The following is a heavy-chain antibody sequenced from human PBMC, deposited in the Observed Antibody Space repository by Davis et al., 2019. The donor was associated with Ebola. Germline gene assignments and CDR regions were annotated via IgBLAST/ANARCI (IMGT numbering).Heavy chain of an antibody. CDR1: GYSFTNYA. J-gene: IGHJ4*02. CDR3: AKDRWVYAKSSDTDF. Sequence: ASVKVSCKASGYSFTNYAIHWVRQAPGQRLEWMGWINAGNGNTEYSQKFQGRVTITRDTSASTAYMELSSLRSEDTAVYYCAKDRWVYAKSSDTDFWGQGTQVTVSS. V-gene: IGHV1-3*01. D-gene: IGHD2-8*01. CDR2: INAGNGNT.